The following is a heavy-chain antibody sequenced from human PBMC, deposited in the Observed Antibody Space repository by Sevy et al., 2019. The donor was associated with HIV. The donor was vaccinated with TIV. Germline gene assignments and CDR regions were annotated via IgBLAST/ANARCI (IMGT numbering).Heavy chain of an antibody. CDR1: GGSIISYY. Sequence: SETLSLTCSVSGGSIISYYWTWIRQPAGRGLECIGRIYSSARTDYNPSLKSRVTMSVDTSKNQFSLKLSSVTGADTAVYYGARAVGGDEGGKYYYDGMDVWGQGTTVTVSS. CDR2: IYSSART. CDR3: ARAVGGDEGGKYYYDGMDV. V-gene: IGHV4-4*07. J-gene: IGHJ6*02. D-gene: IGHD3-16*01.